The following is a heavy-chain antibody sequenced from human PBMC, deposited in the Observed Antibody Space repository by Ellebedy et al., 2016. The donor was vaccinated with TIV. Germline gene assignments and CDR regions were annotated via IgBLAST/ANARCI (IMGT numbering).Heavy chain of an antibody. J-gene: IGHJ4*02. V-gene: IGHV3-64*04. CDR3: ARDWGYCSGGSCSEYYFDY. CDR2: IASNGINT. Sequence: GESLKISCAASGFTFSSYAMHWVRQAPAKGLEYVSSIASNGINTYYADSVKGRFIIARDNSKNTLYLQMSSLRAEDTAVYYCARDWGYCSGGSCSEYYFDYWGQGTLVTVSS. D-gene: IGHD2-15*01. CDR1: GFTFSSYA.